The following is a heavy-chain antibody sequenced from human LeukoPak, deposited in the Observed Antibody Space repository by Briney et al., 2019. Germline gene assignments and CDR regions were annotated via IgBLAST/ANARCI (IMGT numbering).Heavy chain of an antibody. Sequence: PSETLSLTCTVSGASISRYYWSWIRQLPGKGLEWIGYIYSSGSTNYNPSLKSRVTISADTSKNRFSLKLSSVTAADTAVYYCARDSANWYFDLGPWHPGHCLL. J-gene: IGHJ2*01. CDR3: ARDSANWYFDL. V-gene: IGHV4-59*01. CDR2: IYSSGST. CDR1: GASISRYY. D-gene: IGHD3-10*01.